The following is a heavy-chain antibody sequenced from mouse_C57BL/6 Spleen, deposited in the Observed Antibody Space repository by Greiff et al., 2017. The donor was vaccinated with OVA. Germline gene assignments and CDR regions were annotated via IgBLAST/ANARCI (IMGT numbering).Heavy chain of an antibody. Sequence: QVQLQQPGAELVKPGASVKLSCKASGYTFTSYWMHWVKQRPGQGLEWIGMIHPNSGSTNYNEKFKSKATLTVDKSSSTAYMQLSSLTSEDSAVYYCRRWDPVYVDYWGQGTTLTVSS. CDR1: GYTFTSYW. J-gene: IGHJ2*01. CDR3: RRWDPVYVDY. CDR2: IHPNSGST. V-gene: IGHV1-64*01. D-gene: IGHD4-1*01.